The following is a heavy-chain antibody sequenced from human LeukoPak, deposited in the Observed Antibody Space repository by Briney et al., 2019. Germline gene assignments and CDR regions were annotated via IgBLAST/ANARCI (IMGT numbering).Heavy chain of an antibody. D-gene: IGHD3-9*01. CDR3: ARDNDILTGSLDY. CDR2: INHSGST. Sequence: SETLSLTCAVSGGSISSGGYSWSWIRQPPGKGLEWIGEINHSGSTNYNPSLKSRVTISVDTSKNQFSLKLSSVTAADTAVYYCARDNDILTGSLDYWGQGTLVTVSS. V-gene: IGHV4-34*01. CDR1: GGSISSGGYS. J-gene: IGHJ4*02.